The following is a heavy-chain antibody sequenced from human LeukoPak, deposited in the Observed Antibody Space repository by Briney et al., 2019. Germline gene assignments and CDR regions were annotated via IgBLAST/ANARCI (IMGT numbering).Heavy chain of an antibody. D-gene: IGHD6-13*01. V-gene: IGHV3-13*01. Sequence: GGSLRLSCAASGFTFSSYDMHWVRQATGKGLEWVSAIGTAGDTYYPGSVKGRFTISRENAKNSLYLQMNSLRAEDTALYYCAKVKRIPGIAAAPDAFDIWGQGTMVTVSS. CDR3: AKVKRIPGIAAAPDAFDI. CDR2: IGTAGDT. CDR1: GFTFSSYD. J-gene: IGHJ3*02.